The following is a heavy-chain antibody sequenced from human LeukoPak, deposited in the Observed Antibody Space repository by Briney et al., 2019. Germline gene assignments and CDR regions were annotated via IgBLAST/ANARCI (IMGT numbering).Heavy chain of an antibody. Sequence: GGSLRLSCAASGFTFSSYAMSWVRQAPGKGLEWVAVISGSGGSTYYADSVKGRFTISRDNSKNTLYLQMNSLRAEDTAVYYCAKGGGITIFGVVTPVGYWGQGTLVTVSS. CDR3: AKGGGITIFGVVTPVGY. CDR2: ISGSGGST. CDR1: GFTFSSYA. D-gene: IGHD3-3*01. J-gene: IGHJ4*02. V-gene: IGHV3-23*01.